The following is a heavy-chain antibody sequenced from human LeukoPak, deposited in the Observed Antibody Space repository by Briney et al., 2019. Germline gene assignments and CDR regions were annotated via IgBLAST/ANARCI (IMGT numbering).Heavy chain of an antibody. V-gene: IGHV3-30-3*01. CDR2: ISYDGSSK. Sequence: GGSLRLSCAASGFTFSSYAMHWVRQAPGKGLEWVAVISYDGSSKYYADSVKDRSTISRDNSKNTLYLQMSSLRAEDTAVYYCARDWGTGGSYFDYWGQGTLVTVSS. CDR1: GFTFSSYA. J-gene: IGHJ4*02. CDR3: ARDWGTGGSYFDY. D-gene: IGHD2-8*02.